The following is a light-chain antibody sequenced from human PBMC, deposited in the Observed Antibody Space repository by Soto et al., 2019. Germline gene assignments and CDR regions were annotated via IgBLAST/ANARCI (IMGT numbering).Light chain of an antibody. V-gene: IGKV3-20*01. CDR1: QSVSSY. J-gene: IGKJ2*01. CDR3: QQYGSSPHT. Sequence: EIVLTQSPATLSLSPWERATLSCRASQSVSSYLAWYQQKPGQTPRLLIYDSSSRATGVPDRFSGSGSGTDFSLTISRLEPEDFAVYYCQQYGSSPHTFGQGTKVDIK. CDR2: DSS.